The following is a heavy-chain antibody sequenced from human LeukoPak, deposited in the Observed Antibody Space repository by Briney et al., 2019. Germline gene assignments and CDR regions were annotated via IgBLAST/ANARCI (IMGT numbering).Heavy chain of an antibody. D-gene: IGHD3-22*01. CDR1: GYTFTGYY. J-gene: IGHJ4*02. V-gene: IGHV1-2*02. CDR3: ARATPRIKWLLLRRYFDY. Sequence: VASVKVSCKASGYTFTGYYMHWVRQAPGQGLEWMGWINPNSGGTNYAQKFQGRVTMTRDTSISTAYMELSRLRSDDTAVYYCARATPRIKWLLLRRYFDYWGQGTLVTVSS. CDR2: INPNSGGT.